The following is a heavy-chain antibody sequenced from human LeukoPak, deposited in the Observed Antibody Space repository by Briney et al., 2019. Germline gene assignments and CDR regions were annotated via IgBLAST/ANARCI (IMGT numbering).Heavy chain of an antibody. D-gene: IGHD2-15*01. CDR1: GFTFNNYN. CDR2: ITSSGTYI. V-gene: IGHV3-21*01. Sequence: PGGSLRLSCAASGFTFNNYNMNWVRQAPGKALEWVSSITSSGTYIFYADSVKGRFTISRDNAKNSLYLQMNSLRAEDTAVYYCARDKYCSGGSCYSGYYYYYYMDVWGKGTTVTVSS. CDR3: ARDKYCSGGSCYSGYYYYYYMDV. J-gene: IGHJ6*03.